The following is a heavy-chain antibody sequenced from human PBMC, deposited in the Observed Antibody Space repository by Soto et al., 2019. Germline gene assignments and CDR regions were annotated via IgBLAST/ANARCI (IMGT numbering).Heavy chain of an antibody. CDR2: IYYSGST. J-gene: IGHJ6*02. CDR3: ARDTATILYYYYGMDV. Sequence: PSETLSLTCTVSGGSVSSGSYYWSWIRQPPGKGLEWIGYIYYSGSTNYNPSLKSRVTISVDTSKNQFSLKLSSVTAADTAVYYCARDTATILYYYYGMDVWGQGTTVTVSS. V-gene: IGHV4-61*01. CDR1: GGSVSSGSYY. D-gene: IGHD5-12*01.